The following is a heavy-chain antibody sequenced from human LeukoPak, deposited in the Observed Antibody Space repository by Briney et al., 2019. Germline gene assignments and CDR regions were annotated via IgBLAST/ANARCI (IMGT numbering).Heavy chain of an antibody. D-gene: IGHD3-10*01. Sequence: GGSLRLSCAASGFTFSSYSMTWVRQAPGKGLEWVSSISSSSTYIYYADSVKGRFTISRDNAKNSLYLQMNSLRAEDTAVYYCANNYFGSGSYSPFDYWGQGTLVTVSS. CDR2: ISSSSTYI. V-gene: IGHV3-21*01. CDR3: ANNYFGSGSYSPFDY. CDR1: GFTFSSYS. J-gene: IGHJ4*02.